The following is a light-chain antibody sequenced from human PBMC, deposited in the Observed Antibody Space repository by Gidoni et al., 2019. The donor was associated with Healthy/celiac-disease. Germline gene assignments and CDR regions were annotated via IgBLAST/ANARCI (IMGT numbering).Light chain of an antibody. J-gene: IGLJ2*01. V-gene: IGLV2-11*01. CDR3: CSDAGSYTYVV. Sequence: QSVLTHPRLVSGYRGLSVTISCTGTSHDVGGFNYVSCYQQLPGKTPKLMIYDVSKRPSGVPDRFSGSKSGNTASLTISGLHAGDEADYYCCSDAGSYTYVVFGGGTKLTVL. CDR1: SHDVGGFNY. CDR2: DVS.